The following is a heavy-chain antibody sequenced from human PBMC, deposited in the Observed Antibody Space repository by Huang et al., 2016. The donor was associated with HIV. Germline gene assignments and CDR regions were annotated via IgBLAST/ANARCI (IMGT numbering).Heavy chain of an antibody. Sequence: QGQLQQWGAGLLKPSETLSLKCAVYGGSFNYYYWSWIRQFPGKGPVWIGEINHRGTTAYNPSLRGRVTMSVDLSKNQFSLNLTSVTVADTAVYYCARPKMTGVTSDSTWHYFDSWGQGTRVVVSS. CDR3: ARPKMTGVTSDSTWHYFDS. CDR1: GGSFNYYY. CDR2: INHRGTT. D-gene: IGHD3-9*01. J-gene: IGHJ4*02. V-gene: IGHV4-34*01.